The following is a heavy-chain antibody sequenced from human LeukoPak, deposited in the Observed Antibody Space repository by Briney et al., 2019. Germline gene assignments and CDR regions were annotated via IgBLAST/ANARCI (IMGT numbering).Heavy chain of an antibody. CDR1: GGSISSSNW. V-gene: IGHV4-4*02. D-gene: IGHD2-2*01. J-gene: IGHJ4*02. CDR2: IYHSGST. Sequence: SETLSLTCAVSGGSISSSNWWSWVRQPPGKGLEWIGEIYHSGSTNYNPSLKSRVTISVDKSKNQFSLKLSSVTAADRAVYYCARGGYCSSTSCYAGVDYWGQGTLVTVSS. CDR3: ARGGYCSSTSCYAGVDY.